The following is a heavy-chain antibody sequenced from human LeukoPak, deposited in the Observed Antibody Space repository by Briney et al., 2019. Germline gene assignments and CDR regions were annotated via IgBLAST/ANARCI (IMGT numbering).Heavy chain of an antibody. D-gene: IGHD2-21*02. CDR1: GGSFSGYY. Sequence: SETLSLTCAVYGGSFSGYYWSWIRQPPGKGLEWIEEINHSGSTNYNPSLKSRVTISVDTSKNQFSLKLSSVTAADTAVYYCARVAYCGGDCYHFDYWGQGTLVTVSS. CDR2: INHSGST. V-gene: IGHV4-34*01. CDR3: ARVAYCGGDCYHFDY. J-gene: IGHJ4*02.